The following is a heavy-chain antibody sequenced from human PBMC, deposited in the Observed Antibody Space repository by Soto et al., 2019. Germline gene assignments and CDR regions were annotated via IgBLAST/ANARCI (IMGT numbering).Heavy chain of an antibody. D-gene: IGHD3-3*01. CDR1: GFTFSSYG. J-gene: IGHJ4*02. V-gene: IGHV3-33*01. Sequence: PGGSLRLSCAASGFTFSSYGMHWVRQAPGKGLEWVAVIWYDGSNKYYADSVKGRFTISRDDSKNTLYLQMNSLRAEDTAVYYCARGVRFLEWLLSGPDYWGQGTLVTVSS. CDR3: ARGVRFLEWLLSGPDY. CDR2: IWYDGSNK.